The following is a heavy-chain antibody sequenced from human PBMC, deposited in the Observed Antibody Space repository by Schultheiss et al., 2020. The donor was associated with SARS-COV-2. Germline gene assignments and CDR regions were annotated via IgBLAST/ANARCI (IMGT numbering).Heavy chain of an antibody. Sequence: SETLSLTCTVSGGSISSYYWSWIRQPPGKGLEWIGYFYYSGSTYYNPSLKSRVTISVDTSKNQFSLKLSSVTAADTAVYYCARGRVGYWGQGTLVTVSS. CDR1: GGSISSYY. J-gene: IGHJ4*02. CDR2: FYYSGST. V-gene: IGHV4-59*12. CDR3: ARGRVGY.